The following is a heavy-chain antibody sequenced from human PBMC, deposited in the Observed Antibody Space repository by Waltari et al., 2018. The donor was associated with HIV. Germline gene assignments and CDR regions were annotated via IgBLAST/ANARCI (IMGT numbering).Heavy chain of an antibody. V-gene: IGHV3-48*04. D-gene: IGHD2-21*01. CDR2: ISISSTTI. Sequence: EVQLVESGGGLVQPGGSLRLSCAASGFTFSTYSMNWVRQAPGKGLGWVSYISISSTTIYYADSVKGRFTISRDNAKNLLYLQMNSLRAEDTAVYYCVRDKAVIQPDAFDIWGQGTMVTVSS. J-gene: IGHJ3*02. CDR3: VRDKAVIQPDAFDI. CDR1: GFTFSTYS.